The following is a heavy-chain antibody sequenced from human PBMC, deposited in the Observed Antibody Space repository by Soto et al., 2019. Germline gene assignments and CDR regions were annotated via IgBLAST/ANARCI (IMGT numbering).Heavy chain of an antibody. CDR1: GGSISSSGYY. Sequence: SETLSLTCTVSGGSISSSGYYWSWIRQHPGKGLEWIGYIYYSGNTHYNPSLRSRVIMSLITSKNQFSLKLSSVTAADTAVYYCAREYGSSLGNWIDSWGQGTLVTVSS. D-gene: IGHD6-19*01. CDR3: AREYGSSLGNWIDS. V-gene: IGHV4-31*03. J-gene: IGHJ5*01. CDR2: IYYSGNT.